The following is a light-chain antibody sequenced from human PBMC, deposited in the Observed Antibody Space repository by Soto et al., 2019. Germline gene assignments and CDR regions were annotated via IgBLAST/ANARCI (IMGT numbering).Light chain of an antibody. V-gene: IGKV1-27*01. CDR2: HAY. J-gene: IGKJ1*01. Sequence: DIQMTQSPSSLSASVGDRVTITCRASQGVGVSLAWFQQKPGKVPKLLIYHAYSLQSGVPSRFSGSGSGTDLTLTISSLQPEDVATYYCQKSDTVPVMFGQGTKVESK. CDR3: QKSDTVPVM. CDR1: QGVGVS.